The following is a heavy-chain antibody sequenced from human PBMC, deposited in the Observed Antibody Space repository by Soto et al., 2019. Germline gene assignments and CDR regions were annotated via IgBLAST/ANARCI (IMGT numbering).Heavy chain of an antibody. CDR3: ARAEDDSGDQDDFDF. CDR1: GFAFSNYA. J-gene: IGHJ4*02. V-gene: IGHV3-23*01. Sequence: EVQLLESGGDLVQPGGSLRLSCAASGFAFSNYAMSWVRQAPGKGLEWVSGVGGSGDRTYYADFVKGRFTVSRDNSKNTMYLQMHSLRVEGTAIYYCARAEDDSGDQDDFDFWGQGTLVTVSS. D-gene: IGHD4-17*01. CDR2: VGGSGDRT.